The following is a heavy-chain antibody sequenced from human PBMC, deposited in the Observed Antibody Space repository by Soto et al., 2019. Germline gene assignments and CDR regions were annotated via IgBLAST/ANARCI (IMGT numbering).Heavy chain of an antibody. J-gene: IGHJ4*02. D-gene: IGHD3-22*01. CDR3: ARNTDHYDSSGYYPDGY. CDR1: GGTFSSYA. Sequence: QVQLVQSGAEVKKPGSSVKVSCKASGGTFSSYAISWVRQAPGQGLEWMGGIIPIFGTANYAQKFQGRVTITADKSTSTAYMELSSLRSEDTAVYYCARNTDHYDSSGYYPDGYWGQGTLVTVSS. CDR2: IIPIFGTA. V-gene: IGHV1-69*06.